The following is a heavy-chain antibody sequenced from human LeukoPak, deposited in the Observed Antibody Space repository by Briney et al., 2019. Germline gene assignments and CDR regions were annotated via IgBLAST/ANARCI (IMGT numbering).Heavy chain of an antibody. Sequence: GGSLRLSCAASGFTFSSYAMSWVRQAPGKGLEWVSAISGSGGSTYYADSVKGRFAISRDNSKNTLYLQMNSLRAEDTAVYYCAKARFCSGGSCYFDSWGQGTLVTVSS. D-gene: IGHD2-15*01. CDR2: ISGSGGST. CDR3: AKARFCSGGSCYFDS. V-gene: IGHV3-23*01. J-gene: IGHJ4*02. CDR1: GFTFSSYA.